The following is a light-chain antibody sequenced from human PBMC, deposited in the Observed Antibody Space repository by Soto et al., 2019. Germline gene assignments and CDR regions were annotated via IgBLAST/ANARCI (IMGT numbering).Light chain of an antibody. CDR2: GGS. CDR1: QSGSSSY. J-gene: IGKJ5*01. V-gene: IGKV3-20*01. Sequence: EVVLTQSPGTLSLSPGERATLSCRASQSGSSSYLTWYQQRPGQAPRLVIYGGSRRPTGIPDMFSGSGSGTDFTLTISRLEPEDFAVYYCQQYSASPISCGQGTRLEIK. CDR3: QQYSASPIS.